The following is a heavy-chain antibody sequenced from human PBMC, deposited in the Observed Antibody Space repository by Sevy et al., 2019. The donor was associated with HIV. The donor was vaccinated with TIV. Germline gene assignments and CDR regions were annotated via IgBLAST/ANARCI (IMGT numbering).Heavy chain of an antibody. V-gene: IGHV4-31*03. CDR3: ARERPERETGGNGFYFDY. Sequence: SETLSLTCTVSGGSISSGGYYWSWIRQHPGKGLEWIGYIYYSGSTYYNPSLKRRVTISVDTSKNQFSLKLSSVTAADTAVYYCARERPERETGGNGFYFDYWGQGTLVTVSS. J-gene: IGHJ4*02. CDR1: GGSISSGGYY. D-gene: IGHD5-12*01. CDR2: IYYSGST.